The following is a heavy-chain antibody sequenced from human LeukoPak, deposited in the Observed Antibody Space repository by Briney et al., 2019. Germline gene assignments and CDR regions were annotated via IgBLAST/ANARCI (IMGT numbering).Heavy chain of an antibody. J-gene: IGHJ5*02. CDR2: ISYDGSNK. V-gene: IGHV3-30*18. Sequence: GGSLRLSCAASGFTVSSNYMSWVRQAPGKGLEWVTVISYDGSNKYYADSVKGRFTISRDNSKNTLYLQMNSLRAEDTAVYYCAKDPAGGSYLNWFDPWGQGTLVTVSS. CDR3: AKDPAGGSYLNWFDP. CDR1: GFTVSSNY. D-gene: IGHD1-26*01.